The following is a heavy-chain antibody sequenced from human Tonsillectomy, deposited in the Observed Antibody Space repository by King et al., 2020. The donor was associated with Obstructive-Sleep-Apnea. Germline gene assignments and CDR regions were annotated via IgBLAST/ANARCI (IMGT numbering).Heavy chain of an antibody. J-gene: IGHJ4*02. D-gene: IGHD6-6*01. CDR2: IRSGGSSV. Sequence: EQLVESGGGLVKPGQSLRLSCAASGFSFSDYYMAWIRQDPGKGLEWVSYIRSGGSSVYYADSVKGRFTMSRDNAKHSLYLQMDSLRAEDTAVYYCARDGGLVSYGYFDYWGQGILVTVSS. CDR3: ARDGGLVSYGYFDY. V-gene: IGHV3-11*01. CDR1: GFSFSDYY.